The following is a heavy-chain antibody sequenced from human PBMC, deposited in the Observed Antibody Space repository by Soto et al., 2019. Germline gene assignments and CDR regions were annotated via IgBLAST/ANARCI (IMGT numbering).Heavy chain of an antibody. V-gene: IGHV1-69*01. CDR2: FIPIFGTA. CDR1: GGTFSSYA. Sequence: QVQLVQSGAEVKKPGSSVKVSCKASGGTFSSYAISWVRQAPGQGLEWMGGFIPIFGTANYAQKFQGRVTITADESKSTANMELNSLRPEDTAVYYCTRGKRGVVTYYYYGMDVWGQGTTVTVSS. D-gene: IGHD3-3*01. J-gene: IGHJ6*02. CDR3: TRGKRGVVTYYYYGMDV.